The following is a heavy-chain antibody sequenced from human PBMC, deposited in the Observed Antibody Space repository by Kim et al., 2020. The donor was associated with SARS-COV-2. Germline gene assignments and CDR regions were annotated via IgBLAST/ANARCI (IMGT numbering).Heavy chain of an antibody. Sequence: GGSLRLSCAASGFTFSSYGMHWVRQAPGKGLEWVAVIWYDGSNKYYADSVKGRFTISRDNSKNTLYLQMNSLRAEDTAVYYCARSYWGGSGSYVSWFDPWGQGTLVTVSS. CDR2: IWYDGSNK. CDR1: GFTFSSYG. CDR3: ARSYWGGSGSYVSWFDP. J-gene: IGHJ5*02. D-gene: IGHD3-10*01. V-gene: IGHV3-33*01.